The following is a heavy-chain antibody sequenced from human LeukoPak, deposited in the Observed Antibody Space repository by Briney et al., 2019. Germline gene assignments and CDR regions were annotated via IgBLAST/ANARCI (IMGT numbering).Heavy chain of an antibody. Sequence: GGSLRLSCAASGFTFSSYSMNWVRQAPGKGLEWVSYISSSSSTIYYADSVKGRFTIARDNAKNSLYLQMNSLRAEDTAVYYCARDQVVTTVTTTFDYWGQGTLVTVSS. CDR3: ARDQVVTTVTTTFDY. J-gene: IGHJ4*02. D-gene: IGHD4-11*01. CDR1: GFTFSSYS. CDR2: ISSSSSTI. V-gene: IGHV3-48*01.